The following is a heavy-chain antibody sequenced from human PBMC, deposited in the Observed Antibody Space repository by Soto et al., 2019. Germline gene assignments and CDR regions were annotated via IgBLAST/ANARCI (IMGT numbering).Heavy chain of an antibody. Sequence: QVQLVESGGGVVQPGRSLRLFCAASGFTFSSYGMHWVRQAPGKGLEWVAVISYDGSNKYYADSVKGRFTISRDNSKNTLYLQMNSLRAEDTAVYYCAKDLNDYVWGSYPYYGMDVWGQGTTVTVSS. CDR3: AKDLNDYVWGSYPYYGMDV. CDR2: ISYDGSNK. CDR1: GFTFSSYG. D-gene: IGHD3-16*01. J-gene: IGHJ6*02. V-gene: IGHV3-30*18.